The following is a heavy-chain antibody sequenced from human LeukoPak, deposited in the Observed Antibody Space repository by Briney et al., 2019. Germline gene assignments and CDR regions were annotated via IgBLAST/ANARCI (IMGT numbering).Heavy chain of an antibody. Sequence: SETLSLTCAVSGGSISSGGYSWSWIRQPPGKGLEWIGYIYHSGSTYYNPSLKSRVTISVDRSKNQFSLKLSSVTAADTAVYYCAREYCSGGSCSGGAFDIWGQGTVVTVSS. V-gene: IGHV4-30-2*01. CDR3: AREYCSGGSCSGGAFDI. CDR1: GGSISSGGYS. D-gene: IGHD2-15*01. J-gene: IGHJ3*02. CDR2: IYHSGST.